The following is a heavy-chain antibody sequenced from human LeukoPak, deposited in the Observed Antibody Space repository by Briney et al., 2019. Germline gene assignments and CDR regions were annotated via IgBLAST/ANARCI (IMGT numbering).Heavy chain of an antibody. CDR1: GFTFSSYG. CDR2: IRYDGSNK. J-gene: IGHJ4*02. Sequence: GGSLRLSCAASGFTFSSYGMHWVRQAPGKGLEWVAFIRYDGSNKYYADSVKGRFTISRDNSKNTLYLQMNGLRAEDTAVYYCARLGESVVAATDYWGQGTLVTVSS. CDR3: ARLGESVVAATDY. D-gene: IGHD2-15*01. V-gene: IGHV3-30*02.